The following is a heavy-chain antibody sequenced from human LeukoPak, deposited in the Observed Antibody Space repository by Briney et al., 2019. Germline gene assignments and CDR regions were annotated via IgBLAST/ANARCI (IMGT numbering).Heavy chain of an antibody. J-gene: IGHJ4*02. D-gene: IGHD1-26*01. Sequence: GGSLRLSCAASGFTFSYYGMHWVRQAPGKGLEWVAFIRYDETKTYFGDSVKGRFSISRDNSKNTVYLQMNGLRAEDTAMYYCAKSHLPNTYSGTYYCDYWGQGTLVTVSS. CDR3: AKSHLPNTYSGTYYCDY. V-gene: IGHV3-30*02. CDR2: IRYDETKT. CDR1: GFTFSYYG.